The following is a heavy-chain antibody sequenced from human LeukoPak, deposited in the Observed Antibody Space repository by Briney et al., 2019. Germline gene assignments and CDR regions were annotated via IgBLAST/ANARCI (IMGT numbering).Heavy chain of an antibody. CDR2: IYYSGST. J-gene: IGHJ6*04. D-gene: IGHD3-10*01. V-gene: IGHV4-39*07. CDR3: ARDGGYYYGSGSPPNS. Sequence: PSETLSLTCTVSGGSISSSSYYWGWIRQPPGKGLEWIGSIYYSGSTYYNPSLKSRVTISVDTSKNQFSLKLSSVTAADTAVYYCARDGGYYYGSGSPPNSWGKGTTVTVSS. CDR1: GGSISSSSYY.